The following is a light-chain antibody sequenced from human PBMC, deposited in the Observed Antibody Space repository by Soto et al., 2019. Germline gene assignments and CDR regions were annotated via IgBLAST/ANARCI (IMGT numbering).Light chain of an antibody. CDR2: GAS. CDR1: QSVSSSY. CDR3: QQYGSSPET. J-gene: IGKJ1*01. Sequence: EIVLTQSPGTLSLTPGERATLSCRASQSVSSSYFAWYQQKPGQAPRLLIDGASSRATGIPDRFSGSGSGTNFTLTISTLEPEDFAVYYCQQYGSSPETFGQGTKVEIK. V-gene: IGKV3-20*01.